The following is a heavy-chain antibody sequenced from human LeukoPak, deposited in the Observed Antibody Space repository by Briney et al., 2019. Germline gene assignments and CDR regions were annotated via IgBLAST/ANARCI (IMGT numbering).Heavy chain of an antibody. D-gene: IGHD3-22*01. V-gene: IGHV1-46*01. Sequence: ASVKVSCKASGYTFTSYYMHWVRQAPGQGLEWMGIINPSGGSTSYAQKFQGRVTMTRDTSTSTVYMELSSLKSEDTAVYYCARGWDYDSGGRPTAYVYWGQGTLVTVSS. CDR3: ARGWDYDSGGRPTAYVY. J-gene: IGHJ4*02. CDR2: INPSGGST. CDR1: GYTFTSYY.